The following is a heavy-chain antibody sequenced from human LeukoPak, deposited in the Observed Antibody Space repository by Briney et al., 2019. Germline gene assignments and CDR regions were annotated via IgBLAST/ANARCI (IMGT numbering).Heavy chain of an antibody. CDR2: ISYDGSNK. Sequence: GGSLRLSCAASGFTFSSYAMHWVRQAPGKGLEWVAVISYDGSNKYYADSVKGRFAISRDNSKNTLYLQMNSLRAEDTAVYYCARDRSYYYYGMDVWGQETTVTVSS. V-gene: IGHV3-30*09. CDR1: GFTFSSYA. CDR3: ARDRSYYYYGMDV. J-gene: IGHJ6*02.